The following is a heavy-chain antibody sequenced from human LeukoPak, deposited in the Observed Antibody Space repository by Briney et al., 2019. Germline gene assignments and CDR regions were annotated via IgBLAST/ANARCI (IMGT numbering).Heavy chain of an antibody. CDR2: IWYDGNKK. CDR1: GFTFSSYG. Sequence: GGSLRLSCAASGFTFSSYGMHWVRQAPGKGLEWVALIWYDGNKKYYSESVKGRFTISRDNPKNTLYLQMNSLRAEDTAVYYCAREFNYYDTSGYYNAQVPMDYWGQGTLVTVSS. V-gene: IGHV3-33*01. J-gene: IGHJ4*02. D-gene: IGHD3-22*01. CDR3: AREFNYYDTSGYYNAQVPMDY.